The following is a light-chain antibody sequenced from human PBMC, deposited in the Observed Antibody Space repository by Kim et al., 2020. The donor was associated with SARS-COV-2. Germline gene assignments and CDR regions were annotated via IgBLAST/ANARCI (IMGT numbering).Light chain of an antibody. Sequence: ASVGDRVTIPCRASQDIRNDLGWYQQNPGRAPKRLIYGASSLQSGVPSRFSGSGSGTEFTLAISSVQPEDFATYFCLQHSTYPITFGQGTRLEIK. J-gene: IGKJ5*01. CDR2: GAS. CDR1: QDIRND. CDR3: LQHSTYPIT. V-gene: IGKV1-17*01.